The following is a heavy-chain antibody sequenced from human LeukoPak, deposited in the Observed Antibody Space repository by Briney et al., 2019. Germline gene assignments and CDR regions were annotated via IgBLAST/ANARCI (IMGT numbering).Heavy chain of an antibody. V-gene: IGHV3-30*02. CDR2: IRYDGSKK. Sequence: LSGGSLRLSCAASGFTFSSYGMHWVRQAPGKGLEWVTFIRYDGSKKYYADSVKGRFTISRDNAKNSLYLQMNSLRAEDTAVYYCAGARYSNYGYFDYWDQGTLVTVSA. D-gene: IGHD4-11*01. J-gene: IGHJ4*02. CDR3: AGARYSNYGYFDY. CDR1: GFTFSSYG.